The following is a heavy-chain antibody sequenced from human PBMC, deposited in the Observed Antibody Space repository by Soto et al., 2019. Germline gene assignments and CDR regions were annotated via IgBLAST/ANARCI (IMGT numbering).Heavy chain of an antibody. V-gene: IGHV4-31*03. Sequence: QVQLQESGPGLVKPSQTLSLTCTVSGGSISTGGYYWNWIRQHPGKGLEWIGYFYYSGSTYYNPSLQRRVTISVNTSKNQFSLKLSSVTAADTAVYYCARSVFPCGQGTLVTVSS. CDR3: ARSVFP. J-gene: IGHJ5*02. CDR1: GGSISTGGYY. CDR2: FYYSGST.